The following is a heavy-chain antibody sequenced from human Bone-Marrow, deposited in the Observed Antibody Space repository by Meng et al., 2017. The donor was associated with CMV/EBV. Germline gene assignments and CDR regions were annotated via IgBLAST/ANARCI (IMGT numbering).Heavy chain of an antibody. CDR3: AKGGSGWYYWYFDL. V-gene: IGHV3-7*03. CDR1: GFTFSSYW. Sequence: GESLKISCAASGFTFSSYWMSWVRQAPGKGLEWVANIKQDGSEKYYVDSVKGRFTISRDNAKNSLYLQMNSLRAEDTALYYCAKGGSGWYYWYFDLWGRGTLVTVSS. J-gene: IGHJ2*01. D-gene: IGHD6-19*01. CDR2: IKQDGSEK.